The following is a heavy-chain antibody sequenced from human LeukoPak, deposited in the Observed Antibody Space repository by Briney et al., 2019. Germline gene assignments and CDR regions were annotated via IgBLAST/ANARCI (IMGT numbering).Heavy chain of an antibody. Sequence: GRCLSLSHAASGFTYSVHYTSWVRQAPGKGLGWVLYISSSGNSIDYADSVKGRFSISRDKAKNSLYLQMNALRAEDQAVYCRARGTGGWGKGTLVTVSS. V-gene: IGHV3-11*01. J-gene: IGHJ4*02. CDR3: ARGTGG. CDR1: GFTYSVHY. D-gene: IGHD1-14*01. CDR2: ISSSGNSI.